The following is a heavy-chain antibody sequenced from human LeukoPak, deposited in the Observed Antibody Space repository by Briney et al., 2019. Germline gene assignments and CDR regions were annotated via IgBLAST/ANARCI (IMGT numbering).Heavy chain of an antibody. CDR3: ATDWGIGAFDP. V-gene: IGHV1-24*01. CDR2: FDPEDGEV. Sequence: ASVKVSCQVSGLSVTEVSVQWVRQTPGKGLEWMGDFDPEDGEVDYAQNFQGRLTITEDTSTDTGYMELSSLRSDDTGVYYCATDWGIGAFDPWGPGTQVTVSS. CDR1: GLSVTEVS. J-gene: IGHJ5*02. D-gene: IGHD6-13*01.